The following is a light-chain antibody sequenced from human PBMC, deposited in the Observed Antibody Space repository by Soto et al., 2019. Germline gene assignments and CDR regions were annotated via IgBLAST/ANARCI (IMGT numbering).Light chain of an antibody. CDR2: ENN. V-gene: IGLV1-51*02. J-gene: IGLJ3*02. Sequence: QSVLTQPPSVSAAPGQKVTISCSGGSSNIGNNYVSWYQHLPGTAPKLLIYENNKRPSGIPDRFSGSKSGTSATLGITGLQAGDEADYYCGTWDSSLSAWVFGGGTKVTVL. CDR3: GTWDSSLSAWV. CDR1: SSNIGNNY.